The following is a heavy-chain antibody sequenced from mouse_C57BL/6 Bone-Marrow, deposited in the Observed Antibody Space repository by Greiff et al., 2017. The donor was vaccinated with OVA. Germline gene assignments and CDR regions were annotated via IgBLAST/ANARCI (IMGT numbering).Heavy chain of an antibody. Sequence: EVMLVESGGGLVKPVGSLKLSCAASGFTFSDYGMHWVRQAPEKGLEWVAYISSGSSTIYYADTVKGRFTISRDNAKNTLFLQMTSLRSEDTAMYYCARGYGNLYAMDYWGQGTSVTVSS. V-gene: IGHV5-17*01. CDR3: ARGYGNLYAMDY. CDR2: ISSGSSTI. D-gene: IGHD2-1*01. CDR1: GFTFSDYG. J-gene: IGHJ4*01.